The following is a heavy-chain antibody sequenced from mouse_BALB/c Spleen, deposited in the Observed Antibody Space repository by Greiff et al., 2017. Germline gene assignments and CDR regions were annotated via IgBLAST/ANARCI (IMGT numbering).Heavy chain of an antibody. J-gene: IGHJ3*01. Sequence: EVQLVESGPGLVKPSQSLSLTCTVTGYSITSDYAWNWIRQFPGNKLEWMGYISYSGSTSYNPSLKSRISITRDTSKNQFFLQLNSVTTEDTATYYCASSTMITTWFAYWGQGTLVTVSA. D-gene: IGHD2-4*01. CDR1: GYSITSDYA. V-gene: IGHV3-2*02. CDR3: ASSTMITTWFAY. CDR2: ISYSGST.